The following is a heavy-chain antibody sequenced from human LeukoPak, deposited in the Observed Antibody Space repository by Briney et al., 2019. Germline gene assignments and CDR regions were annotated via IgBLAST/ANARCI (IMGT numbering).Heavy chain of an antibody. D-gene: IGHD3-3*01. V-gene: IGHV1-2*02. CDR3: ARGTGVVITYYYFDY. J-gene: IGHJ4*02. Sequence: NPNSGGTNYAQKFQGRVTMTRDTSISTAYMELSRLRSDDTAVYYCARGTGVVITYYYFDYWGQGTLVTVSS. CDR2: NPNSGGT.